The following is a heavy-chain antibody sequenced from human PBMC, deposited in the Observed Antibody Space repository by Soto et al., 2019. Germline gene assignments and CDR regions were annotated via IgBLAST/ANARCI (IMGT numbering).Heavy chain of an antibody. CDR1: GGFVTSGSYY. CDR3: ARVERGTAKTVVDAFDI. CDR2: ISHSGGP. Sequence: QVQLQQWGAGLLKPSETLSLTCAVYGGFVTSGSYYWSWIRQPPGKGLDWIGEISHSGGPHFNPSLTSRVTISVDTSKNQFTLKMSSVTAADTALYYCARVERGTAKTVVDAFDIWGPGTMVTVSS. J-gene: IGHJ3*02. D-gene: IGHD2-21*02. V-gene: IGHV4-34*01.